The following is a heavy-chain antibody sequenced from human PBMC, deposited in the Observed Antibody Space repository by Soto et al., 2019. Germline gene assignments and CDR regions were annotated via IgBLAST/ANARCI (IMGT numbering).Heavy chain of an antibody. V-gene: IGHV3-15*07. CDR1: GFTFSNAW. D-gene: IGHD4-4*01. CDR3: TTASKSD. J-gene: IGHJ4*02. Sequence: ESGGGLVKPGGSLRLSCAASGFTFSNAWMNWVRQAPGKGLEWFGRIKSKTDGGTTDYAAPVKGRFTISRDDSKNTLYLQMNSLKTEDTAVYYCTTASKSDWGQGTLVTVSS. CDR2: IKSKTDGGTT.